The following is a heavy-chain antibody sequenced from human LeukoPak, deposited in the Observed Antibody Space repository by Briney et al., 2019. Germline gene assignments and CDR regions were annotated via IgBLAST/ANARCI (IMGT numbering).Heavy chain of an antibody. D-gene: IGHD4-17*01. CDR1: GFTFSSYS. Sequence: GGSLRLSCAASGFTFSSYSMNWVRQAPGKGLEWVSSISSSSSYIYYADSVKGRFTISRDNAKNSLYLQMNSLRAEDTAVYYCARGGDGDYDSYPRGQGTLVTVSS. CDR3: ARGGDGDYDSYP. V-gene: IGHV3-21*01. CDR2: ISSSSSYI. J-gene: IGHJ5*02.